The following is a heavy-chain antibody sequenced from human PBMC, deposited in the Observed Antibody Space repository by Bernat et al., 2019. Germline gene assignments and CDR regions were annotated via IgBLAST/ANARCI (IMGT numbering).Heavy chain of an antibody. V-gene: IGHV3-30-3*01. CDR2: ISYDGSNK. J-gene: IGHJ6*02. D-gene: IGHD3-10*01. CDR1: GFTFSSYA. CDR3: ARGAVMVRGATYYYYGMDV. Sequence: QVQLVESGGGVVQPGRSLRLSCAASGFTFSSYAMHWVRQAPGKGLEWVAVISYDGSNKYYADSVKGRFTISRDNSKNTLYLQMNSLRAEDTAVYYCARGAVMVRGATYYYYGMDVWGQGTTVTDSS.